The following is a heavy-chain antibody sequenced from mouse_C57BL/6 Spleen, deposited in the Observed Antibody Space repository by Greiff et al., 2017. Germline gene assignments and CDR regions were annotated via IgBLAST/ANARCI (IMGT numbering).Heavy chain of an antibody. Sequence: QVQLQQSGPELVQPGASVKISCKASGYAFSSSWMNWVKQRPGKGLEWIGRIYPGDGDTNYNGKFKGKATLTADKSSSTAYMQLSSLTSEDSAVYFCARGTTVVAPFDYWGQGTTLTVSS. CDR1: GYAFSSSW. J-gene: IGHJ2*01. D-gene: IGHD1-1*01. V-gene: IGHV1-82*01. CDR3: ARGTTVVAPFDY. CDR2: IYPGDGDT.